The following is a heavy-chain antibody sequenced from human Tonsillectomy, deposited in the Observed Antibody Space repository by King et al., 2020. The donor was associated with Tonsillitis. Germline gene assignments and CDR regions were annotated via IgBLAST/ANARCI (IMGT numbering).Heavy chain of an antibody. D-gene: IGHD2-2*01. V-gene: IGHV4-59*01. Sequence: VQLQESGPGLVKPSETLSLTCTVSGDSISSNYWSWIRQPPGKGPEWIGYIHYSGSTKHNPSLRSRVTISVDTSTNRFSLKLSSVTAADTAVYYCAREYCSSTSCYFFDYWGQGTLVTVSS. CDR2: IHYSGST. CDR1: GDSISSNY. J-gene: IGHJ4*02. CDR3: AREYCSSTSCYFFDY.